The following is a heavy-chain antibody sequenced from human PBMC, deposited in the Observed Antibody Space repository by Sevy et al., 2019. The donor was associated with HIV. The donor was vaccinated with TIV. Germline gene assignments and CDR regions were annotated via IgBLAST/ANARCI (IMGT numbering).Heavy chain of an antibody. J-gene: IGHJ3*02. CDR1: GFTFSNHA. V-gene: IGHV3-30*02. CDR2: IRSDGSHE. CDR3: SRDRKVLLVVYAIPFDVFDI. Sequence: GGSLRLSCAASGFTFSNHAMHWVRQSPGKGLEWVAFIRSDGSHEYYADSVKGRFTISRDNAKNTGYLQMGSLRPEDTVVYYCSRDRKVLLVVYAIPFDVFDIWGQGTMVTVSS. D-gene: IGHD2-8*02.